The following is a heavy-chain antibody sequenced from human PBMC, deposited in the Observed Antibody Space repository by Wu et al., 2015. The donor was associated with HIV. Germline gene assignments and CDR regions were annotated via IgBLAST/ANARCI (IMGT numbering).Heavy chain of an antibody. CDR2: INPNTGDT. V-gene: IGHV1-2*02. D-gene: IGHD3-10*01. CDR3: ARVMVRGVIISPFNS. CDR1: GYTFGSSS. J-gene: IGHJ5*02. Sequence: QVHLVQSGSEVKKPGASVRVSCKASGYTFGSSSISWVRQAPGQGLEWVGYINPNTGDTNFAQKFQDRVTITRETSITTAYMELSRLTSDDTAIYYCARVMVRGVIISPFNSWGQGTLVTVSS.